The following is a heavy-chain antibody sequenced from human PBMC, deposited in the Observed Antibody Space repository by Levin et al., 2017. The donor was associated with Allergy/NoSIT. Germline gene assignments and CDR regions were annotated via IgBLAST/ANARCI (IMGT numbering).Heavy chain of an antibody. CDR3: ARDPYCSSTSCSTMDV. CDR2: INPSGGST. V-gene: IGHV1-46*01. CDR1: GYTFTSYY. Sequence: ASVKVSCKASGYTFTSYYMHWVRQAPGQGLEWMGIINPSGGSTSYAQKFQGRVTMTRDTSTSTVYMELSSLRSEDTAVYYCARDPYCSSTSCSTMDVWGQGTTVTVSS. J-gene: IGHJ6*02. D-gene: IGHD2-2*01.